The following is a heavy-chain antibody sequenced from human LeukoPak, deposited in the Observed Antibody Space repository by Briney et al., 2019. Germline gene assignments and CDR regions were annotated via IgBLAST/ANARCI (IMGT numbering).Heavy chain of an antibody. Sequence: SETLSLTCTVSGGSISRSSYYWGWIRQPPGKGLEWIGSISYSGSTHYNPSLKSRVTISVATSKTQFSLKLSSVTAADTAVYYCARLLPYYYDTSGYPYNWFDPWGQGTLVTVSS. D-gene: IGHD3-22*01. CDR3: ARLLPYYYDTSGYPYNWFDP. CDR2: ISYSGST. V-gene: IGHV4-39*01. CDR1: GGSISRSSYY. J-gene: IGHJ5*02.